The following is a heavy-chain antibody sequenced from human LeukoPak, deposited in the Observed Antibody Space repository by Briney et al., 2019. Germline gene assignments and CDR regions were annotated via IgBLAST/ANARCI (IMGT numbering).Heavy chain of an antibody. J-gene: IGHJ4*02. V-gene: IGHV3-23*01. Sequence: GGSLRLSCAASGFTFSTYALIWARRAPGKGLEWVSTITAANGDGDTYYADSVRGRFTISRDNSKNRLYLQMNSLRAEDTAVYHCAKHGGSTGTTRYSDYWGQGTLVTVSS. CDR2: ITAANGDGDT. CDR3: AKHGGSTGTTRYSDY. CDR1: GFTFSTYA. D-gene: IGHD1-1*01.